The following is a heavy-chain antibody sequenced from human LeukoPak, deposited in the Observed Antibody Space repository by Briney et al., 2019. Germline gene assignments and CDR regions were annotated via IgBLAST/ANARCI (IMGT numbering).Heavy chain of an antibody. CDR2: IYYSGST. V-gene: IGHV4-59*01. D-gene: IGHD6-13*01. CDR1: GGSFSGYY. Sequence: PSETLSLTCAVYGGSFSGYYWSWIRQPPGKGLEWIGYIYYSGSTNYNPSLKSRVTISVDTSKNQFSLKLSSVTAADTAVYYCARQGSSSWYGWYFDLWGRGSLVTVSS. CDR3: ARQGSSSWYGWYFDL. J-gene: IGHJ2*01.